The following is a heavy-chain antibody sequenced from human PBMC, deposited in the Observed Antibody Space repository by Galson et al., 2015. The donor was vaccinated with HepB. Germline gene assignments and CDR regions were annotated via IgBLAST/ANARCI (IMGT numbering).Heavy chain of an antibody. CDR2: ISSSSSTI. CDR1: GFTFSSYS. Sequence: SLRLSCAASGFTFSSYSMNWVRQAPGKGLEWVSYISSSSSTIYYADSVKGRFTISRDNAKNSLYLQMNSLRAEDTAVYYCARLPRIIAVAVYYYYGMDVWGQGTTVTVSS. CDR3: ARLPRIIAVAVYYYYGMDV. D-gene: IGHD6-19*01. V-gene: IGHV3-48*04. J-gene: IGHJ6*02.